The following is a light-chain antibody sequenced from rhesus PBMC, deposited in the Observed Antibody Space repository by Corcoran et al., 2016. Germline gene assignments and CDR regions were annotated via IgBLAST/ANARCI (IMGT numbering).Light chain of an antibody. CDR2: EAS. CDR3: QHYYSNPRT. V-gene: IGKV1-25*01. J-gene: IGKJ1*01. CDR1: QGITND. Sequence: DIQMTQSPSSLSASVGDRVTITCRASQGITNDLAWYQQKPGETPKLLIYEASSLQSGIPSRFSGSGSGTDFTFTISSLQSEDFATYYCQHYYSNPRTFGQGTKVEIK.